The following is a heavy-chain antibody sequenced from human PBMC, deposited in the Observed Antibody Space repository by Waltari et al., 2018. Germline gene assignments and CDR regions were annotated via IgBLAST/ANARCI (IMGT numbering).Heavy chain of an antibody. CDR1: GFTFANVW. CDR2: LKSKAEGGTT. D-gene: IGHD2-2*01. Sequence: EVQLVESGGGLVKPGDSLGLSCVGYGFTFANVWINWFRQAPGKGLEWVGRLKSKAEGGTTDYAAPVKGRFAISRDDSKDTAYLQMNSLKTEDTAMYFCTTEGGRTWPMYWGQGTLVTVSS. CDR3: TTEGGRTWPMY. V-gene: IGHV3-15*01. J-gene: IGHJ4*02.